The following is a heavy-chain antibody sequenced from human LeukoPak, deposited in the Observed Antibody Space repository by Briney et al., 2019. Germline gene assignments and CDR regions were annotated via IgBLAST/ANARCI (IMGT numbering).Heavy chain of an antibody. D-gene: IGHD6-25*01. J-gene: IGHJ4*02. CDR1: GDTLTVHN. V-gene: IGHV1-2*02. Sequence: ASVKDSCKASGDTLTVHNIHWMRQAPGQGLEWMGWIHPSSGARQYAQKFQGRVTMTRDTSISTAYMELSSLRSDDTAIYYCAVSVQAASIPAFDYWGQGALLTVSS. CDR3: AVSVQAASIPAFDY. CDR2: IHPSSGAR.